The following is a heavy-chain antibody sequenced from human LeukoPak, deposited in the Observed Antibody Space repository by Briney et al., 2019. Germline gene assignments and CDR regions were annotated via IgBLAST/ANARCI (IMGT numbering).Heavy chain of an antibody. Sequence: PSQTLSLTCTVSGGSISSGGYYWSWLRQHPGKGLEWIGYIYYSGSTYYNPSLKSRVTISVDTSKNQFSLKLSSVTAADTAVYYCARGVPTMTLIDYWGQGTLVTVSS. CDR1: GGSISSGGYY. J-gene: IGHJ4*02. V-gene: IGHV4-31*03. CDR2: IYYSGST. CDR3: ARGVPTMTLIDY. D-gene: IGHD3-22*01.